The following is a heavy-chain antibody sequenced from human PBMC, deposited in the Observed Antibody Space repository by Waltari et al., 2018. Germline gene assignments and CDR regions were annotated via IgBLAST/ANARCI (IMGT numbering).Heavy chain of an antibody. J-gene: IGHJ4*02. V-gene: IGHV3-48*01. CDR2: ISSSSSTI. CDR3: AKGASGFDY. Sequence: EVQLVESGGGLVQPGGSLRLSCAASGFTFSSYSMNWVRQAPGKGLEWVSYISSSSSTIYYADSVKGRFTISRDNSKNTLYLQMNSLRAEDTAVYYCAKGASGFDYWGQGTLVTVSS. CDR1: GFTFSSYS. D-gene: IGHD3-3*01.